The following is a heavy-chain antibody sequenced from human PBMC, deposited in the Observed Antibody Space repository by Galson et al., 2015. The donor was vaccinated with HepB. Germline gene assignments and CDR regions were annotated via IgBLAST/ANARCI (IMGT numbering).Heavy chain of an antibody. D-gene: IGHD6-19*01. V-gene: IGHV3-9*01. J-gene: IGHJ4*02. CDR3: AKDIGPGGGSGWFGADY. CDR1: GFTFDDYA. Sequence: SLRLSCAASGFTFDDYAMDWVRQVPGKGLEWVSGISWNSGSIGYADSVKGRFTISRDNAKNSLYLQMNSLRAEDTALYYCAKDIGPGGGSGWFGADYWGQGTLVTVSS. CDR2: ISWNSGSI.